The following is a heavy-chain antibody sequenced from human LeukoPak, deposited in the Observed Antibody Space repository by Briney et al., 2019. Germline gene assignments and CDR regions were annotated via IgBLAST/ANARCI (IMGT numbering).Heavy chain of an antibody. CDR2: ISCSGGST. CDR3: AKLAIWFGELNWFDP. D-gene: IGHD3-10*01. V-gene: IGHV3-23*01. Sequence: PGGSLRLSCAASGFTFSSYAMSWVRQAPGEGLEWVSAISCSGGSTYYADSVKGRFTISRDNSKNTLYLQMNSLRAEDTAVYYCAKLAIWFGELNWFDPWGQGTLVTVSS. CDR1: GFTFSSYA. J-gene: IGHJ5*02.